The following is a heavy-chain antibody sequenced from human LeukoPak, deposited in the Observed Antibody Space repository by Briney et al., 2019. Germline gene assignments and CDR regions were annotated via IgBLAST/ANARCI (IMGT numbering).Heavy chain of an antibody. V-gene: IGHV1-2*06. J-gene: IGHJ4*02. Sequence: ASVKVFCKASGYTFTGYYMHWVRQAPGQGLEWMGRINPNSGGTNYAQKFQGRVTMTRDTSISTAYMELSRLRSDDTAVYYCARGEIVGATKLKIMPDYWGQGTLVTVSS. CDR3: ARGEIVGATKLKIMPDY. D-gene: IGHD1-26*01. CDR2: INPNSGGT. CDR1: GYTFTGYY.